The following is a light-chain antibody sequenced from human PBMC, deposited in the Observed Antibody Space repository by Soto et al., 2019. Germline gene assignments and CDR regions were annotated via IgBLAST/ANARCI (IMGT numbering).Light chain of an antibody. CDR1: QTIRSNY. CDR3: QQYGSSPWI. V-gene: IGKV3-20*01. CDR2: GAS. Sequence: ETVLTQSPGTLSLSPGERATLSCRASQTIRSNYLAWYRQTPGQAPRLLIYGASNRATGIADRFSGSGSGTDVTLIISRLEPEDFALYYCQQYGSSPWIFGQGTKVEIK. J-gene: IGKJ1*01.